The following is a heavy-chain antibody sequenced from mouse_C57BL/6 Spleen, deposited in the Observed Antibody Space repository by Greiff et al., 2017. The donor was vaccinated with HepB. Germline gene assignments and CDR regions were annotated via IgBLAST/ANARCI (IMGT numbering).Heavy chain of an antibody. Sequence: QVQLKQSGAELARPGASVKLSCKASGYTFTSYGISWVKQRTGQGLEWIGEIYPRSGNTYYNEKFKGKATLTADKSSSTAYMELRSLTSEDSAVYFCASPYYGSSRDWDDYWGQGTTLTVSS. V-gene: IGHV1-81*01. CDR3: ASPYYGSSRDWDDY. J-gene: IGHJ2*01. CDR2: IYPRSGNT. CDR1: GYTFTSYG. D-gene: IGHD1-1*01.